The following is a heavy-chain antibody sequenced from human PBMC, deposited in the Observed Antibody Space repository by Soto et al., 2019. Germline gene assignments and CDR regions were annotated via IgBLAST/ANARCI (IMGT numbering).Heavy chain of an antibody. CDR1: GDSVSSNTAS. V-gene: IGHV6-1*01. Sequence: PSQTLSLTCAISGDSVSSNTASWNWIRQSPSRGLEWLGRTYFRSKWYNDYAVSVKSRIIITPDTSNNQFSLQLISVTPEDTAVYFCAKGDNLGPKTGYAFDPWGQGIMVTVSS. D-gene: IGHD5-12*01. J-gene: IGHJ5*02. CDR3: AKGDNLGPKTGYAFDP. CDR2: TYFRSKWYN.